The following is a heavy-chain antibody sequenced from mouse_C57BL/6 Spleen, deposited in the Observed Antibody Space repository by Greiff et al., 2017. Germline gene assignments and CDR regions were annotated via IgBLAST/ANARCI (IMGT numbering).Heavy chain of an antibody. CDR3: ARGKGITTVVEGFAY. CDR2: IYPGDGDT. Sequence: QVQLQQSGAELVKPGALVKISCKVSGYAFSSYWTNWVKQRPGKGLEWIGQIYPGDGDTNYNGKFKGKATLTADKSSSTAYMQLSSLTSEDSAVYFCARGKGITTVVEGFAYRGQSALVTVSA. J-gene: IGHJ3*01. CDR1: GYAFSSYW. V-gene: IGHV1-80*01. D-gene: IGHD1-1*01.